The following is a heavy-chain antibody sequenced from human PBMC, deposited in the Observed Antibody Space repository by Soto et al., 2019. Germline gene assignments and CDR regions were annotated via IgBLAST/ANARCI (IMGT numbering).Heavy chain of an antibody. CDR1: GFTFDDYA. CDR2: ISGSGGST. J-gene: IGHJ4*02. V-gene: IGHV3-23*04. Sequence: EVQLVESGGGLVQPGRSLRLSCAASGFTFDDYAMHWVRQVPGKGLEWVSAISGSGGSTYYADSVKGRFTISRDNSKNTLYLQMNSLRAEDTAVYYCAKGSRITMIVVVISFWDYWGQGTLVTVSS. D-gene: IGHD3-22*01. CDR3: AKGSRITMIVVVISFWDY.